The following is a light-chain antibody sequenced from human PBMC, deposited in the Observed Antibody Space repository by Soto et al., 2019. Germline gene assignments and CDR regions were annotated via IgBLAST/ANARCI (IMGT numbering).Light chain of an antibody. Sequence: EIVLTLSLATLSVYTGDRATXXXWASQYIGSTIAWYQQRSGQAPRLLIFDASIRLPTVPARFSGSVSGTEFTLTISGLQSEDFAVYFCRQYTDRPRTFGQGTKVDI. J-gene: IGKJ1*01. CDR2: DAS. CDR1: QYIGST. V-gene: IGKV3-15*01. CDR3: RQYTDRPRT.